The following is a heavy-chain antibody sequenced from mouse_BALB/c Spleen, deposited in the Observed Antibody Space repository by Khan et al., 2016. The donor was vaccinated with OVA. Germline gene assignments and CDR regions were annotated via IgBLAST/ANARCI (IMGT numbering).Heavy chain of an antibody. CDR3: ARAGWDVFAY. D-gene: IGHD4-1*01. J-gene: IGHJ3*01. Sequence: QVQLQQSGPELVKPGASVKMSCKASGYTFTDYVMNWVKQRNGQGLEWIGQIYPGGDTTYYNEKFKGKATLTADRSSSTAYMQLSNLTSEDSAVHFCARAGWDVFAYWGQGTLVTVSA. CDR2: IYPGGDTT. V-gene: IGHV1-77*01. CDR1: GYTFTDYV.